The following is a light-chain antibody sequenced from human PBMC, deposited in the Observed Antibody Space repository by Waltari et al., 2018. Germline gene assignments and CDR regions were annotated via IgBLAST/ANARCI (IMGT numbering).Light chain of an antibody. CDR2: DAS. CDR3: QQRSNGLT. V-gene: IGKV3-11*01. J-gene: IGKJ4*01. Sequence: EIVLTQSPATLSLSTWESATLSCRASQSVSSYLDWYQQKPGQAPRLLIYDASNRATGIPARFSGSGSGTDFTLTISSLEPEDFAVYYCQQRSNGLTFGGGTKVEIK. CDR1: QSVSSY.